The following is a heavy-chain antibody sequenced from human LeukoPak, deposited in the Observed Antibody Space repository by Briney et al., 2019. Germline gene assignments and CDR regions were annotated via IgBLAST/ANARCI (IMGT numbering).Heavy chain of an antibody. CDR1: GYTFTSYG. V-gene: IGHV1-18*01. D-gene: IGHD3-10*01. J-gene: IGHJ6*02. CDR3: ARDRNITMVRGVKYYYYYYGMDV. Sequence: ASVKVSCKASGYTFTSYGISWVRQAPGQGLEWMGWISAYNGNTNYAQKLQGRVTMTTDTSTSTAYMALRSLRSDDTAVYYCARDRNITMVRGVKYYYYYYGMDVWGQGTTVTVSS. CDR2: ISAYNGNT.